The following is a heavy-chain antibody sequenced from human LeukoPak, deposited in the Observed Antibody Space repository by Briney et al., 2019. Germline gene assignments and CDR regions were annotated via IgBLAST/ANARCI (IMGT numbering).Heavy chain of an antibody. CDR3: ARRPYYDILVGGYYYYMDV. CDR2: IYYSGRT. D-gene: IGHD3-9*01. CDR1: GASISSNIYY. V-gene: IGHV4-39*01. Sequence: PSETLSLTCTVSGASISSNIYYWGWIRQPPGKGLEWIGSIYYSGRTYYNPSLKSRVTISVDTSKNQFSLKLSSVTAADTAVYYCARRPYYDILVGGYYYYMDVWGKGTTVTISS. J-gene: IGHJ6*03.